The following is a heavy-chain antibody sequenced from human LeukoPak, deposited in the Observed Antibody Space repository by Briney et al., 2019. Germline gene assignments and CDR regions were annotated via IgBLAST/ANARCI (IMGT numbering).Heavy chain of an antibody. D-gene: IGHD1-26*01. CDR1: GFTVSSNY. Sequence: GGSLRLSCAASGFTVSSNYMSWVRQAPGKGLEWVSVIYSGGSTYYADSVKGRFTISRDNSKNTLYLQMNSLRAEDTAVYYCAKPTGPGSYYYYYYGMDVWGQGTTVTVSS. J-gene: IGHJ6*02. V-gene: IGHV3-53*05. CDR2: IYSGGST. CDR3: AKPTGPGSYYYYYYGMDV.